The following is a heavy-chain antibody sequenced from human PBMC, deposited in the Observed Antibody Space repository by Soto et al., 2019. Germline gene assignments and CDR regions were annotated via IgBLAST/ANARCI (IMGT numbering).Heavy chain of an antibody. J-gene: IGHJ5*02. CDR2: INHSGST. CDR3: ARGRITILGVVPPRPTRFDP. V-gene: IGHV4-34*01. Sequence: QVQLQQWGAGLLKPSETLSLTCAVYGGSFSGYYWSWIRQPPGKGLEWIGEINHSGSTNYNPSLKSRVPISVDTSKNQFSLKLSYVTAADTAVYYCARGRITILGVVPPRPTRFDPWGQGTLVTVSS. D-gene: IGHD3-3*01. CDR1: GGSFSGYY.